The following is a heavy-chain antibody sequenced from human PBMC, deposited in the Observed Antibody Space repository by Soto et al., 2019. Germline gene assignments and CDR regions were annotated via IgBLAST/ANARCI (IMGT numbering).Heavy chain of an antibody. D-gene: IGHD5-12*01. V-gene: IGHV4-59*01. Sequence: SETLSLTCTVSGGSISSYYWSWIRQPPGKGLEWIGYIYYSGSTNYNPSLKSRVTISVDTSKNQFSLKLSSVTAADTAVYYCAKDLIGYGTFFACWGQGTLVTVSS. CDR2: IYYSGST. CDR1: GGSISSYY. J-gene: IGHJ4*02. CDR3: AKDLIGYGTFFAC.